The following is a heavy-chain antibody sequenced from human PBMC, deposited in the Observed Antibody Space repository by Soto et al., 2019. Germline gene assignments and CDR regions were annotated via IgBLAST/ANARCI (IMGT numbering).Heavy chain of an antibody. CDR3: ARVVGYFDWSSNRFDP. Sequence: QVQLVQSGAEVKKPGASVKVSCKASGYTFTSYDINWMRQATGQGLEWMGWMNPNSGNTGYAQKFQGIVTMTMNTSISTAYMELSSLRSEDTAVYYGARVVGYFDWSSNRFDPWGQGTLVTVSS. CDR1: GYTFTSYD. CDR2: MNPNSGNT. D-gene: IGHD3-9*01. J-gene: IGHJ5*02. V-gene: IGHV1-8*01.